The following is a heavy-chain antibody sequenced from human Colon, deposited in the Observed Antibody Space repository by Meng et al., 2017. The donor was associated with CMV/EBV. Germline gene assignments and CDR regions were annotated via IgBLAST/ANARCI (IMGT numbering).Heavy chain of an antibody. J-gene: IGHJ4*02. Sequence: QVQPVRAGDEVKKAGASVKVSCKTSGYTFNANHLHWVRQAPGQGLEWMGWIYPQDGGTYFAQKFQDRVTLTRDTSITTAYMELSGLTSDDTAIYYCVRESWYFDFWGEGTLVTVSS. D-gene: IGHD6-13*01. CDR2: IYPQDGGT. V-gene: IGHV1-2*02. CDR3: VRESWYFDF. CDR1: GYTFNANH.